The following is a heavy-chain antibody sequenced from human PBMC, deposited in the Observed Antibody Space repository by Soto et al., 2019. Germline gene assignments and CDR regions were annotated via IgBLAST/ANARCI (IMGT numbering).Heavy chain of an antibody. Sequence: EVQLVGSGGDSVQPGGSLGLSCAASGFTFSTFSMNWVRQAPGRGLEWISYIRGGGRPICYADSVKGRFTISRDNAKNSLYLQMDSLTDEDMAVYYCARDLGWAFDSWGQGTLVTVSS. D-gene: IGHD6-19*01. CDR2: IRGGGRPI. J-gene: IGHJ4*02. CDR1: GFTFSTFS. V-gene: IGHV3-48*02. CDR3: ARDLGWAFDS.